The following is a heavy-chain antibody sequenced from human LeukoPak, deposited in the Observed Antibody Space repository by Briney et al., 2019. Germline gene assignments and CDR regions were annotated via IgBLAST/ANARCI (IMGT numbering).Heavy chain of an antibody. CDR2: IHSGGST. D-gene: IGHD4-17*01. CDR1: GLTVSSNY. V-gene: IGHV3-53*01. CDR3: AGSLYGAYIDY. Sequence: GGSLRLSCAASGLTVSSNYMNWVRQAPGKGLEWVSVIHSGGSTYYADSVKGRFTISRDNSKNTLYLQMNSLRAEDTAVYYCAGSLYGAYIDYWGQGTLVTVSS. J-gene: IGHJ4*02.